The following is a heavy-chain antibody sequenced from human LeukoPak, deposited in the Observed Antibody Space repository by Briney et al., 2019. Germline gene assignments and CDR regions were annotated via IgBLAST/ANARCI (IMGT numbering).Heavy chain of an antibody. CDR3: ARELPSGRIDY. D-gene: IGHD5-12*01. V-gene: IGHV4-59*01. Sequence: SETLSLTCTVSGGSIITYYWSWIRQPPGKGLEWIGYISYSGTTDYNPSLKSRVTISVDTSKNQFSLKLSSVTAADTPVYYCARELPSGRIDYWGQGTLVTVSS. J-gene: IGHJ4*02. CDR2: ISYSGTT. CDR1: GGSIITYY.